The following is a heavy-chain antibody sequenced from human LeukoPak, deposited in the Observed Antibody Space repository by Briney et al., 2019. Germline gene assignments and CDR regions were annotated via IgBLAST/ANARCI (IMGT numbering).Heavy chain of an antibody. J-gene: IGHJ6*02. Sequence: GGSLRLSCAASEFTFSSYAMQWVRQAPGKGLEWVSGISASGGSTWYADSVKGRFTISRDNSKNTLYLQMNSLRAEDTAVYYCAKYVSAKGPPYTLDVWGQGTTVTVSS. V-gene: IGHV3-23*01. CDR3: AKYVSAKGPPYTLDV. CDR1: EFTFSSYA. CDR2: ISASGGST. D-gene: IGHD2/OR15-2a*01.